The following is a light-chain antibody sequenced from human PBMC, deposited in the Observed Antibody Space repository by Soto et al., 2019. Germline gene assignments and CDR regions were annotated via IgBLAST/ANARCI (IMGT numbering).Light chain of an antibody. J-gene: IGKJ3*01. CDR1: QSVRSN. V-gene: IGKV3-15*01. CDR3: QQYNNWPSFT. Sequence: ILMTQSPATLSVSPGERATLSCRASQSVRSNLAWYQQKPGQAPRLLIYGESTRATGIPVRFSGSGSGTDFTLTISSLQSEDLAVYYCQQYNNWPSFTFGPGTKVDIK. CDR2: GES.